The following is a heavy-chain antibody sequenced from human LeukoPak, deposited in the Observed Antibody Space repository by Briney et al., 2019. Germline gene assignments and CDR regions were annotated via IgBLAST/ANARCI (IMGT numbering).Heavy chain of an antibody. D-gene: IGHD3-16*02. CDR2: INPNSGGT. V-gene: IGHV1-2*02. CDR3: ASPGDYDYVWGCYRLKALLGY. J-gene: IGHJ4*02. Sequence: ASVTVSCKASGYTFTGYYMHWVRQAPGQGQEWMGWINPNSGGTNYAQKFQGRVTMTRDTSISTAYMALSRLRSDDTAVYYCASPGDYDYVWGCYRLKALLGYWGQGTLVTASS. CDR1: GYTFTGYY.